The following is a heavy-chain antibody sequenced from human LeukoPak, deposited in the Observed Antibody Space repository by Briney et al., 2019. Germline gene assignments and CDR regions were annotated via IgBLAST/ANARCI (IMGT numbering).Heavy chain of an antibody. V-gene: IGHV3-21*01. CDR3: ARDSPIYDFWSGTTSDAFDI. CDR1: GFTLRSYT. Sequence: GGSLRLSCAASGFTLRSYTMNWVRQAPGKGLEWVSSIGISSNKIYYADSVKGRFIISRDNSKNTLYLQMNSLRAEDTAVYYCARDSPIYDFWSGTTSDAFDIWGQGTMVTVSS. CDR2: IGISSNKI. D-gene: IGHD3-3*01. J-gene: IGHJ3*02.